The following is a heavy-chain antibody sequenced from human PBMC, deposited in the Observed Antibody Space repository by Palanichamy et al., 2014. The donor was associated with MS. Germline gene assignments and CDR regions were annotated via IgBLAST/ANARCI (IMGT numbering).Heavy chain of an antibody. J-gene: IGHJ4*02. V-gene: IGHV3-21*01. CDR3: ARGAVTGAQLFDY. D-gene: IGHD4-17*01. CDR1: GFTFSSYS. Sequence: EVQLVESGGGLVKPGGSLRLSCAASGFTFSSYSMNWVRQAPGKGLEWVSSISSSSSYIYYADSVKSRFTISRDNAKNSLYLQMNSLRAEDTAVYYCARGAVTGAQLFDYWGQGTLVTVSS. CDR2: ISSSSSYI.